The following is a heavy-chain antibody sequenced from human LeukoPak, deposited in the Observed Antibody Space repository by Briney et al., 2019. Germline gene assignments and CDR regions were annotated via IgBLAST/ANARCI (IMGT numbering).Heavy chain of an antibody. CDR2: MQYTGNS. CDR1: GGSISTYY. CDR3: ARDAEHSYGRYFAY. Sequence: SETLSLICTVSGGSISTYYWNWIRKTPGKGLEWIGFMQYTGNSKYNPSLKSRVTMLVDTSKNQFSLQLSSVTAADTAVYYCARDAEHSYGRYFAYRGQGILVTVSS. V-gene: IGHV4-59*01. J-gene: IGHJ4*02. D-gene: IGHD5-18*01.